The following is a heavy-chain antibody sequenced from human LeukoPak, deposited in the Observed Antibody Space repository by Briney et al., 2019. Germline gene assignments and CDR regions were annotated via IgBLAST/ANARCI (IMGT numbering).Heavy chain of an antibody. CDR3: ARGRASSGSFYYYYMDV. J-gene: IGHJ6*03. V-gene: IGHV4-61*02. CDR2: IYTSGST. Sequence: SETLSLTCTVSGGSISSSNYYWSWIRQPAGKGLEWIGRIYTSGSTNYNPSLKSRVTISVDTSKNQFSLKLSSVTAADTAVYYCARGRASSGSFYYYYMDVWGKGTTVTISS. CDR1: GGSISSSNYY. D-gene: IGHD6-19*01.